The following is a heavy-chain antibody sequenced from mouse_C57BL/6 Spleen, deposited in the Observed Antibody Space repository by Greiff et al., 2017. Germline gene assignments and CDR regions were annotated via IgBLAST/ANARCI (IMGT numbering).Heavy chain of an antibody. CDR3: AREGDYGQGGFAY. J-gene: IGHJ3*01. CDR2: ISDGGSYT. D-gene: IGHD1-1*02. Sequence: EVKLVESGGGLVKPGGSLKLSCAASGFTFSSYAMSWVRQTPEKRLEWVATISDGGSYTYYPDNVKGRFTISRDNAKNNLYLQMSHLKSEDTAMYYCAREGDYGQGGFAYWGQGTLVTVSA. CDR1: GFTFSSYA. V-gene: IGHV5-4*01.